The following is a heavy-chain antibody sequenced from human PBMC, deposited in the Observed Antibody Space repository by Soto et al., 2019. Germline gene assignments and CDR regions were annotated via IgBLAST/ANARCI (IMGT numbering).Heavy chain of an antibody. J-gene: IGHJ4*02. CDR3: AGRCDGTNCLAHFDY. CDR1: GVTFNNYV. D-gene: IGHD2-2*01. V-gene: IGHV1-69*06. Sequence: SVKVSCKASGVTFNNYVINWVRQAPGQGLEWMAGIIPIFGTPNYAQKFQGRVTITADKSTSTAYMELNSLRSEDTAVYYCAGRCDGTNCLAHFDYWGQGTLVTVSS. CDR2: IIPIFGTP.